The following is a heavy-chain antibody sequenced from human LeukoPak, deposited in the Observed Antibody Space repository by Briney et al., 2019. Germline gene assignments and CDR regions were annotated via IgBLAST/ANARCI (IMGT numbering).Heavy chain of an antibody. CDR2: IYTSGST. J-gene: IGHJ3*02. CDR3: AREPSSSDAFDI. V-gene: IGHV4-4*07. Sequence: SETLSLTCAVYGGSLSGYYWSWIRQPAGKGLEWIGRIYTSGSTNYNPSLKSRVTMSVDTSKNQFSLKLSSVTAADTAVYYCAREPSSSDAFDIWGQGTMVTVSS. CDR1: GGSLSGYY. D-gene: IGHD6-6*01.